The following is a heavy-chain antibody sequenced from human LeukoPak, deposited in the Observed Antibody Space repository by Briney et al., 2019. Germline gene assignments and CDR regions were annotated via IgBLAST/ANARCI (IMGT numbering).Heavy chain of an antibody. Sequence: SGGSLRLSCAASGFTFSSYGMHWVRQAPGKGMECVAFIRFDGSNKYYADSVKGRFTISRDNSKNTLYLQMNSLRTEDTAVYYCAKGHQLFSVNYWGQGTLVTVSS. CDR1: GFTFSSYG. V-gene: IGHV3-30*02. J-gene: IGHJ4*02. CDR2: IRFDGSNK. CDR3: AKGHQLFSVNY. D-gene: IGHD5-24*01.